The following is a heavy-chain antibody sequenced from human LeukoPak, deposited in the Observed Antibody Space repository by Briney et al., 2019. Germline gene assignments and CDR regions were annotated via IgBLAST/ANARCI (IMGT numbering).Heavy chain of an antibody. V-gene: IGHV4-31*03. CDR3: VRDWGTYFDY. CDR1: GGSISSGGSR. CDR2: IYYSGST. D-gene: IGHD7-27*01. J-gene: IGHJ4*02. Sequence: SETLSLTCTVSGGSISSGGSRWSWIRQHPGKGLEWIGYIYYSGSTYYNPSLESRLTMSVDTSKNQFSLHLTSVTAADTAVYYCVRDWGTYFDYWGQGTLVTVSS.